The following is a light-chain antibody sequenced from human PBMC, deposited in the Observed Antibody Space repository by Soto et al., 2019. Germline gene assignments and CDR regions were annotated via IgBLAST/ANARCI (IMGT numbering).Light chain of an antibody. CDR3: QQYDNWPQT. Sequence: EIVMTQSPATLSVSPGERATLSRRASQSVSSDLAWYHQKPGQAPRLLIYGASTRATGIPARFSGSGYGTEFTLTINSLQSEDFAVYYCQQYDNWPQTFGQGTKVDIK. CDR2: GAS. V-gene: IGKV3-15*01. CDR1: QSVSSD. J-gene: IGKJ1*01.